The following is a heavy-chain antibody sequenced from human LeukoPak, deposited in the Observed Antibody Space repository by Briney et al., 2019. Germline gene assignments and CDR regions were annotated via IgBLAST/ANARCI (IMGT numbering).Heavy chain of an antibody. CDR1: GITLSNYG. V-gene: IGHV3-23*01. J-gene: IGHJ4*02. CDR2: LSGGGGGA. Sequence: GGSLRLSCAVSGITLSNYGMSWVRQAPGKGLEWVAGLSGGGGGATYADSVKGRFTISRDDSRNTLYLQMNSLRAEDTAVYFCAKRGVVIRVILVGFHREAYYFDSWGQGALVTVSS. D-gene: IGHD3-16*02. CDR3: AKRGVVIRVILVGFHREAYYFDS.